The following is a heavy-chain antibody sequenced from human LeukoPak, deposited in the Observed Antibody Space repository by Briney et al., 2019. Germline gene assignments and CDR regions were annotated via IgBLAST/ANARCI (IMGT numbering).Heavy chain of an antibody. V-gene: IGHV3-23*01. D-gene: IGHD4-17*01. J-gene: IGHJ2*01. CDR3: AKVATSATVTWYFDL. CDR2: ISGSGGST. CDR1: GFTFSSHG. Sequence: GGSLRLSCAASGFTFSSHGMNWVRQAPGKGLEWVSAISGSGGSTYYADSVKGRFTISRDSSKNTLYLQMNSLRAEDTAVYYCAKVATSATVTWYFDLWGRGTLVTVSS.